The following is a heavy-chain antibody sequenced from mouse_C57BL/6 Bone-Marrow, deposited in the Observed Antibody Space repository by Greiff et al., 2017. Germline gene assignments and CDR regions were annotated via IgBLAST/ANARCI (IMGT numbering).Heavy chain of an antibody. D-gene: IGHD1-1*02. Sequence: HLQNSVAYLARPGASVKLSCKASGYTFTSYGISWVKQRTGQGLEWIGEIYPRSGNTYYNEKFKGKATLTADKSSSTAYMELRSLTSEDSAVYFCARGGSVAYWGQGTLVTVSA. CDR3: ARGGSVAY. J-gene: IGHJ3*01. CDR1: GYTFTSYG. CDR2: IYPRSGNT. V-gene: IGHV1-81*01.